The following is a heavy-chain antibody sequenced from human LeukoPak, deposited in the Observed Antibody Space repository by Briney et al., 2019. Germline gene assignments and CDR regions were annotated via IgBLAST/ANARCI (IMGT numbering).Heavy chain of an antibody. Sequence: PGRSLRLSCTASGSTFGNYGMSWVRQAPGKGLEWVGFIRSKAYGGTTDYAASVKGRFIISRDDSKSIAYLQMNSLEAEDTAIYYCGRVLSGLYLYYGMDVWGQGTTVTVSS. D-gene: IGHD3-3*01. J-gene: IGHJ6*02. CDR2: IRSKAYGGTT. V-gene: IGHV3-49*04. CDR3: GRVLSGLYLYYGMDV. CDR1: GSTFGNYG.